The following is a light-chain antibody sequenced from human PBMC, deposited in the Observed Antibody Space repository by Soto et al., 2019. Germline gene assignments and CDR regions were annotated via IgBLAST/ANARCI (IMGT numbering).Light chain of an antibody. J-gene: IGLJ2*01. CDR2: DNN. CDR3: GTWDTSLSAVV. Sequence: QSVLTQPPSVSAAPGQKVTISCSGSSSNIGNNYVSWYRHLPGTAPKVLIYDNNKRPSGIPDRFSGSKSGTSATLGITGLQTGDEGDYYCGTWDTSLSAVVFGGGTKVTVL. V-gene: IGLV1-51*01. CDR1: SSNIGNNY.